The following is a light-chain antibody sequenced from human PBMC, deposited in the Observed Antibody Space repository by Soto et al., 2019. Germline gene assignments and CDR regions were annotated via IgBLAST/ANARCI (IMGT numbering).Light chain of an antibody. V-gene: IGKV3-20*01. CDR1: QSVASNY. Sequence: IVLTQSPGTLPLSPGERATLSCRASQSVASNYLAWYQQKPGQAPRLLIYAASSRAAGSPDRFSGSGSGTDFTLTISRLEPEDFAVYYCRQYGSAPWTFGQGTKVEIK. CDR2: AAS. CDR3: RQYGSAPWT. J-gene: IGKJ1*01.